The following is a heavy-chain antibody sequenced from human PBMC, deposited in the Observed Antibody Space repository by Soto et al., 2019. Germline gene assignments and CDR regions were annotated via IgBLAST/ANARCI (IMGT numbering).Heavy chain of an antibody. Sequence: SETLSLTCTVSGGSVSSGSYYWSWIRQPPGKGLEWIGYIYYSGSTNYNPSLKSRVTISVDTSKNQFSLKLSSVTAADTAVYYCARGGLYYYDSSGYYRDAFDIWGQGTMVTVSS. D-gene: IGHD3-22*01. J-gene: IGHJ3*02. V-gene: IGHV4-61*01. CDR1: GGSVSSGSYY. CDR2: IYYSGST. CDR3: ARGGLYYYDSSGYYRDAFDI.